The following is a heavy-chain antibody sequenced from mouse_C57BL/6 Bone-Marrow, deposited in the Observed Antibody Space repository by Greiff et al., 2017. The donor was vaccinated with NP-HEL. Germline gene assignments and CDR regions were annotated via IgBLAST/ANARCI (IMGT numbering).Heavy chain of an antibody. Sequence: QVQLQQSGAELVKPGASVKLSCKASGYTFTEYTIHWVKQRSGQGLEWIGWFYPGSGSIKYNEKFKDKATLTADKSSSTVYMELSRLTSEDSAVYVCARHEEKGLYYGKDYAMDYWGQGTSVTVSS. CDR2: FYPGSGSI. D-gene: IGHD1-1*01. CDR1: GYTFTEYT. V-gene: IGHV1-62-2*01. CDR3: ARHEEKGLYYGKDYAMDY. J-gene: IGHJ4*01.